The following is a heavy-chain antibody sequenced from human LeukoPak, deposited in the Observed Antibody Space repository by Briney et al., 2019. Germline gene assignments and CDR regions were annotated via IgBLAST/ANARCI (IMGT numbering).Heavy chain of an antibody. J-gene: IGHJ4*02. CDR1: GGSISSSSYY. Sequence: PSETLSLTCTVSGGSISSSSYYWGWIRQPPGKGLGWIGSIYYSGSTYYNPSLKSRVTISVDTSKNQFSLKLSSVTAADTAVYYCARLSGYCDYWGQGTLVTVSS. V-gene: IGHV4-39*01. CDR3: ARLSGYCDY. CDR2: IYYSGST. D-gene: IGHD3-22*01.